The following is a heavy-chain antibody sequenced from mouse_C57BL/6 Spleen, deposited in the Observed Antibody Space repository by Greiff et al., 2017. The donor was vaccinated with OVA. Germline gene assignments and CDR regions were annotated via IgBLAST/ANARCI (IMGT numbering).Heavy chain of an antibody. V-gene: IGHV5-9-1*02. CDR2: ISSGGDYI. CDR1: GFTFSSYA. Sequence: EVNLVESGEGLVKPGGSLKLSCAASGFTFSSYAMSWVRQTPEKRLEWVAYISSGGDYIYYADTVKGRFTISRDNARNTLYLQMSSLKSEDTAMYYCTRGDYDGAWFAYWGQGTLVTVSA. D-gene: IGHD2-4*01. J-gene: IGHJ3*01. CDR3: TRGDYDGAWFAY.